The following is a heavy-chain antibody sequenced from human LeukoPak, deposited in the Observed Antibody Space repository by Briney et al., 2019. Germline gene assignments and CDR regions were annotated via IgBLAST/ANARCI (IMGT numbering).Heavy chain of an antibody. J-gene: IGHJ5*02. D-gene: IGHD3-3*01. Sequence: PSETLSLTCTVSGGSISSYYWSWIRQPPGKGLEWIGYIYYSGSTNYNPSLKSRVTISVDTSKNQFSLKLSSVTAADTAVYYCARDSMHYDFWSGYHSNGRFDPWGQGTLVTVSS. V-gene: IGHV4-59*12. CDR1: GGSISSYY. CDR3: ARDSMHYDFWSGYHSNGRFDP. CDR2: IYYSGST.